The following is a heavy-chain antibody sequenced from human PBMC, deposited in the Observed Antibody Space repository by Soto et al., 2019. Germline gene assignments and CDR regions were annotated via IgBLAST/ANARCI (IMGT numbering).Heavy chain of an antibody. CDR3: ARENSVQAWLHHFDH. J-gene: IGHJ4*02. Sequence: GGSLRLSCEASGFSFSSFAMNWVRQAPGRGLEWVSYISDDGASIYYADSLKGRFTISRDNARNSLSLQMNNLRAEDTAVYYCARENSVQAWLHHFDHWGLGTLVTVSS. CDR2: ISDDGASI. CDR1: GFSFSSFA. D-gene: IGHD5-18*01. V-gene: IGHV3-48*03.